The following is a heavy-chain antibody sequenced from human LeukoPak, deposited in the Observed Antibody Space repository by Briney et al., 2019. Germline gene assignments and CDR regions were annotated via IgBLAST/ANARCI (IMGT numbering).Heavy chain of an antibody. Sequence: VSVKVFCKASGYTFTAYYLHWVRQAPGQGLEWMGWINPNSGASNYAQTFQGRVAMTRDTSINTAYMDLSSLRSDDTAVYYCARDLPGSFSNPTLDYWGQGTLVTVSS. D-gene: IGHD3-10*01. J-gene: IGHJ4*02. CDR1: GYTFTAYY. CDR3: ARDLPGSFSNPTLDY. V-gene: IGHV1-2*02. CDR2: INPNSGAS.